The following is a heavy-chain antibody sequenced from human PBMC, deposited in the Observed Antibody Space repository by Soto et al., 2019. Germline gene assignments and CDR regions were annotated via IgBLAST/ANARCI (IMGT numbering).Heavy chain of an antibody. V-gene: IGHV3-33*01. Sequence: QVQLVESGGGVVQPGRSLTLSCAASGFTFSSFGMHWVRQAPGKGLEWVAVIWYDGTSKYYADSVKGRFTISRDNSKNTLYLQMNSLRVEDTGVYYCARSDESDYWGQGTLVTVSS. CDR1: GFTFSSFG. CDR3: ARSDESDY. CDR2: IWYDGTSK. J-gene: IGHJ4*02.